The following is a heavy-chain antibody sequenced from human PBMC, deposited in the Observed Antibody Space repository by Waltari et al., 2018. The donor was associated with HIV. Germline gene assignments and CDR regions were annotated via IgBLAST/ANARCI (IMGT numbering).Heavy chain of an antibody. CDR1: GFTFSANG. CDR3: ARDHVGGSTSLFAFDL. J-gene: IGHJ3*01. V-gene: IGHV3-30*03. CDR2: ISYDGSQK. Sequence: QVQLVESGGGVVQPGRSLRLSCEASGFTFSANGMHWVSQAPDKGLERVAVISYDGSQKYYADSVRGRFTVSRDNSKNTLYVLMNSLRPEDTAVYYCARDHVGGSTSLFAFDLWGQGTKVTVSS. D-gene: IGHD1-26*01.